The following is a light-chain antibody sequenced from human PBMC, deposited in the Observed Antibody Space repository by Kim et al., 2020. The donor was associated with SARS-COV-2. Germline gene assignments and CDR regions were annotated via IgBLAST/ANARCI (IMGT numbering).Light chain of an antibody. Sequence: HSVLTQPPSASGTPGQRVTISCSGSRSNIGSNAVNWYQQLPGTAPKLLIYSDDHRPSGVPDRFSGSKSGTSASLAISGLQSEDEADYYCAAWDDSLNGVIFGGGTQLTVL. V-gene: IGLV1-44*01. CDR2: SDD. CDR1: RSNIGSNA. CDR3: AAWDDSLNGVI. J-gene: IGLJ2*01.